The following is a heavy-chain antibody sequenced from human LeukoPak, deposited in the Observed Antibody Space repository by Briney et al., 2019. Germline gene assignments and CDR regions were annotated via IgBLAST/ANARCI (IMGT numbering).Heavy chain of an antibody. V-gene: IGHV3-21*01. Sequence: GGSLRLSCAASGFTFSSYSMNWVRQAPGKGLEWVSSISSSSSYIYYADSVKGRFTISRDNAKNSLYLQMNSLRAEDTAVYYCARRAYYDYVWGSSYADYWGRGTLVTVSS. CDR2: ISSSSSYI. J-gene: IGHJ4*02. CDR1: GFTFSSYS. CDR3: ARRAYYDYVWGSSYADY. D-gene: IGHD3-16*01.